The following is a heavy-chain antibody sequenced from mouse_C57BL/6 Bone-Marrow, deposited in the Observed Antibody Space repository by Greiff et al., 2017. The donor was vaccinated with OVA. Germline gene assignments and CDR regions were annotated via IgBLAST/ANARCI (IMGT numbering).Heavy chain of an antibody. Sequence: QVQLQQSGAELVRRGASVTLSCKASGYTFTDYEMHWVKQTPVHGLEWIGAIDPETGGTAYNQKFKGKAILTADKSSRTAYMELLSLTSEDSAVYYCTRSYSNYGDFDYWGQGTTLTVSS. CDR1: GYTFTDYE. D-gene: IGHD2-5*01. V-gene: IGHV1-15*01. CDR3: TRSYSNYGDFDY. CDR2: IDPETGGT. J-gene: IGHJ2*01.